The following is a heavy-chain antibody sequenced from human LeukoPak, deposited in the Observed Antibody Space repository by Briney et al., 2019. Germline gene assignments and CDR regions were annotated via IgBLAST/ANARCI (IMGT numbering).Heavy chain of an antibody. CDR1: RFTFSSYW. Sequence: GGSLRLSCAASRFTFSSYWMHWVRQAPGKGLVWVSRINSDGSTTSYADSVKGRFTISRDNAKNSLYLQMNSLRAEDTAVYYCARRGRHYYDSSGSDYWGQGTLVTVSS. CDR3: ARRGRHYYDSSGSDY. CDR2: INSDGSTT. D-gene: IGHD3-22*01. V-gene: IGHV3-74*01. J-gene: IGHJ4*02.